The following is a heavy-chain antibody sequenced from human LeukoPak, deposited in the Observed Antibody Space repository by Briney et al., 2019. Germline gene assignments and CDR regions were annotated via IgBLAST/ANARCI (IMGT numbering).Heavy chain of an antibody. V-gene: IGHV3-15*01. Sequence: GGSLRLSCAASGFTFSNAWMSWVRQAPGKGLEWVGRIKSKTDGGTTDYAAPVKGRFTISRDDSKNTLYLQMNSLKTEDTAVYYCTTFSSSSRFYYYYYMDVWGKGTTVTVSS. CDR3: TTFSSSSRFYYYYYMDV. CDR2: IKSKTDGGTT. D-gene: IGHD6-6*01. J-gene: IGHJ6*03. CDR1: GFTFSNAW.